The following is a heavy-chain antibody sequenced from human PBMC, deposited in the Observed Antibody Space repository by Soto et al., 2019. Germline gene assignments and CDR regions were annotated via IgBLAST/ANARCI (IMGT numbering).Heavy chain of an antibody. D-gene: IGHD3-3*01. J-gene: IGHJ6*02. CDR2: IVVGSGNT. CDR1: GFTFTSSA. V-gene: IGHV1-58*01. Sequence: ASVKVSCKASGFTFTSSAVQWVRQARGQRLEWIGWIVVGSGNTNYAQKFQERVTITRDMSTSTAYMELSSLRSEDTAVYYCAADPTYYDFWSGYSNYYYYGMDVWGQGTTVTVSS. CDR3: AADPTYYDFWSGYSNYYYYGMDV.